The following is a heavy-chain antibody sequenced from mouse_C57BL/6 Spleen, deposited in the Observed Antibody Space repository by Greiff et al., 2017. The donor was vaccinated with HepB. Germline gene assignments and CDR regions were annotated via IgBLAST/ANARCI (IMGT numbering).Heavy chain of an antibody. V-gene: IGHV1-18*01. Sequence: VQLQQSGPELVKPGASVKIPCKASGYTFTDYNMDWVKQSHGKSLEWIGDINPNNGGTIYNQKFKGKATLTVDKSSSTAYMELRSLTSEDTAVYFCARERFRYGNYDYWGQGTTLTVSS. J-gene: IGHJ2*01. CDR2: INPNNGGT. CDR1: GYTFTDYN. D-gene: IGHD2-1*01. CDR3: ARERFRYGNYDY.